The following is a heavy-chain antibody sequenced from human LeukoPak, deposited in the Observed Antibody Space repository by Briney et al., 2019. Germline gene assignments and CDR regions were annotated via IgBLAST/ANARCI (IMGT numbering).Heavy chain of an antibody. CDR1: GFTFTKAW. Sequence: GGSLRLSCAASGFTFTKAWMSWVRQVPGKGLEWVGRIKSKSDGGTRDYAAPVNGRFTISRDDSRNMVYLQMNSLKSEDTAVYYCSTGGKYYGMDVWGQGTTVTVSS. V-gene: IGHV3-15*01. D-gene: IGHD6-25*01. CDR2: IKSKSDGGTR. CDR3: STGGKYYGMDV. J-gene: IGHJ6*02.